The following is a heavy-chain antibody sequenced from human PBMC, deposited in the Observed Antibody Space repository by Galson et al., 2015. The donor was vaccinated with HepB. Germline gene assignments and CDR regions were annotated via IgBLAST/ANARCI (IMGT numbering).Heavy chain of an antibody. CDR2: ISSSSSYI. V-gene: IGHV3-21*01. CDR3: ARGTLYDSSGYYTH. Sequence: LRLSCAASGFTFSSYYMNWVRQAPGKGLEWVSSISSSSSYIYYADSVKGRFTISRDNAKNSLFLQMNSLRAEDTAVYYCARGTLYDSSGYYTHWGQGSLVTVSS. CDR1: GFTFSSYY. J-gene: IGHJ4*02. D-gene: IGHD3-22*01.